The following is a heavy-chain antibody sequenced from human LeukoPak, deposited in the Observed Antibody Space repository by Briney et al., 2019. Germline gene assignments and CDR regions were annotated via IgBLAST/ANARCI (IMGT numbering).Heavy chain of an antibody. V-gene: IGHV5-51*01. Sequence: KGGESLKISCKASGYNFSSNWIAWVRQMPGKGLEWVGNIYPGDSDIRYSPSFQGQVTISADRSSSTAYLQWSSLKASDTAMFYCARTPNNSPFDYVSWGQGTLVTVSS. CDR1: GYNFSSNW. D-gene: IGHD3-16*01. J-gene: IGHJ4*02. CDR3: ARTPNNSPFDYVS. CDR2: IYPGDSDI.